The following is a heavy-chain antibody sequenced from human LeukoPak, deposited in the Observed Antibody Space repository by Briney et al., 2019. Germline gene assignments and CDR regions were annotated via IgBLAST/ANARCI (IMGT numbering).Heavy chain of an antibody. Sequence: SETLSLTCAVYGGSFSGYYWSWIRQSPDKGLEWIGEINHSGRTNYNPSLKSRVTISIDTSKNQFSLKLTSVTAADTAVYYCARCIVATISVFYMDVWGKGTTVTVSS. D-gene: IGHD5-12*01. CDR3: ARCIVATISVFYMDV. CDR1: GGSFSGYY. J-gene: IGHJ6*03. CDR2: INHSGRT. V-gene: IGHV4-34*01.